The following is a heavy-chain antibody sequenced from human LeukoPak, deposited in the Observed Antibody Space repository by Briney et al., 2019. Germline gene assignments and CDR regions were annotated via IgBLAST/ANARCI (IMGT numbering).Heavy chain of an antibody. V-gene: IGHV3-48*01. CDR1: GFTFSSYW. D-gene: IGHD4-11*01. CDR2: ISSSSTTI. Sequence: GGSLRLSCAASGFTFSSYWMHWVRQAPGKGLEWVSYISSSSTTIYYADSVKGRFTISRDNAKNSLYLQMNSLRAEDTAVYYCARGAPGLHYRSIDYWGQGTLVTASS. CDR3: ARGAPGLHYRSIDY. J-gene: IGHJ4*02.